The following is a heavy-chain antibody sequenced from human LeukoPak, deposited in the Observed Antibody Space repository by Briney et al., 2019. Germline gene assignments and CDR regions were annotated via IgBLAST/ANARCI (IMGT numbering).Heavy chain of an antibody. CDR1: GYRFTSYW. D-gene: IGHD4-23*01. CDR2: IYPGDSDT. CDR3: ARRDYAGKHSDY. V-gene: IGHV5-51*01. J-gene: IGHJ4*02. Sequence: GESLKISCKGSGYRFTSYWIGWVRQMPGKGLEWMGIIYPGDSDTKYSPSFQGQVTISADKSISAAYLQWSSLKASDTAIYYCARRDYAGKHSDYWGQGTLVTVSS.